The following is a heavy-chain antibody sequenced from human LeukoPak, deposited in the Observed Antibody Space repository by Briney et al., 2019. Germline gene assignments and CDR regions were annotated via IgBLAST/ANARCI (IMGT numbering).Heavy chain of an antibody. V-gene: IGHV3-48*04. CDR1: GFTFSSYS. CDR3: ARDPAVAGTNFDY. D-gene: IGHD6-19*01. J-gene: IGHJ4*02. CDR2: ISSSSTI. Sequence: GGPLRLSCAASGFTFSSYSMNWVRQAPGKGLEWVSYISSSSTIYYADSVKGRFTISRDNAKNSLYLQMNSLRAEDTAVYYCARDPAVAGTNFDYWGQGTLVTVSS.